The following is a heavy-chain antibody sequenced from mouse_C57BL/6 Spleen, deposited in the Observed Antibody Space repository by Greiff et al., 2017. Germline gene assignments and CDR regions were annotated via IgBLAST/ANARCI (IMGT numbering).Heavy chain of an antibody. CDR1: GYSFTDYN. CDR2: INPNYGTT. V-gene: IGHV1-39*01. CDR3: APKKGDYDAGYFDV. Sequence: EVKLMESGPELVKPGASVKISCKASGYSFTDYNMNWVKQSNGKSLEWIGVINPNYGTTSYNQKFKGKATLTVDQSSSTAYMQLNSLTSEDSAVYYCAPKKGDYDAGYFDVWGTGTTVTVSS. D-gene: IGHD2-4*01. J-gene: IGHJ1*03.